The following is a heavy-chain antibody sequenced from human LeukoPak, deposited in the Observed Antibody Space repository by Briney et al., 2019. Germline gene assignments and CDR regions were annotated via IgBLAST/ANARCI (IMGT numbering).Heavy chain of an antibody. J-gene: IGHJ4*02. CDR2: IRYDGSNK. V-gene: IGHV3-30*02. CDR1: GFTFSGYD. CDR3: AKASAIDY. Sequence: GGSLRLSCAASGFTFSGYDMHWVRQAPGKGLEWVAFIRYDGSNKYYTDSVKGRFTISRDNSKNTLYLQMNSLRPEDTAVYYCAKASAIDYWGQGTLITVSS.